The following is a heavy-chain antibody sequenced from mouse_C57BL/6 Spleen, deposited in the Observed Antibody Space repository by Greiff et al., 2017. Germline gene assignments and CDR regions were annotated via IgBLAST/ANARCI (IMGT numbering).Heavy chain of an antibody. V-gene: IGHV1-20*01. J-gene: IGHJ1*03. D-gene: IGHD1-1*01. CDR3: ARGVTTVVATDWYFDV. CDR1: GYSFTGYF. Sequence: EVQLHPSGPELVKPGDSVKISCKASGYSFTGYFMNWVMQSHGKSLEWIGRINPSNGETFYNQKFKGKATLTVDQSSRTAHMELRSLTSEYSAVYYCARGVTTVVATDWYFDVWGTGTTVTVSS. CDR2: INPSNGET.